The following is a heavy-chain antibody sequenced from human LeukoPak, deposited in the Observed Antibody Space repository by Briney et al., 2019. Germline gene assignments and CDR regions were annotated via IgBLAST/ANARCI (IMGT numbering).Heavy chain of an antibody. CDR2: IDYSGST. CDR3: ARDPSAVAGTFHGMDV. D-gene: IGHD6-19*01. V-gene: IGHV4-59*01. CDR1: GGSISSYY. Sequence: SETLSLTCTVSGGSISSYYWSWIRQPPGKGLEWVWHIDYSGSTNYNPSLESRVTISVDTAKNQFSLKLSSVTAADTAVYYCARDPSAVAGTFHGMDVWGQGTTVTVSS. J-gene: IGHJ6*02.